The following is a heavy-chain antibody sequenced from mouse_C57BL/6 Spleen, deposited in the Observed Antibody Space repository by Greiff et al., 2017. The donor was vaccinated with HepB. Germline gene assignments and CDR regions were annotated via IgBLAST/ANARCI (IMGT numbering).Heavy chain of an antibody. J-gene: IGHJ4*01. V-gene: IGHV1-82*01. CDR2: IYPGDGDT. CDR3: ARWGEYDYDDGYAMDY. Sequence: QVQLQQSGPELVKPGASVKISCKASGYAFSSSWMNWVKQRPGKGLEWIGRIYPGDGDTNYNGKFKGKATLTADKSSSTAYMQLSSLTSEDSAVYFCARWGEYDYDDGYAMDYWGQGTSVTVSS. D-gene: IGHD2-4*01. CDR1: GYAFSSSW.